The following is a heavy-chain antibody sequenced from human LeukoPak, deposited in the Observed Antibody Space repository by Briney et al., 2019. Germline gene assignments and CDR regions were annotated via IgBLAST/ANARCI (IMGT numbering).Heavy chain of an antibody. CDR2: IYSSGST. J-gene: IGHJ4*02. CDR3: ARTYSTSSNFDY. Sequence: LETLSLTCTVSGGSISSYYWSWIRQPPGKGLEWIGYIYSSGSTNYNPSLKSRVTISVDTSREQFSLKLSSVTAADTALYYCARTYSTSSNFDYWGQGTLVTVSS. CDR1: GGSISSYY. D-gene: IGHD2-2*01. V-gene: IGHV4-4*09.